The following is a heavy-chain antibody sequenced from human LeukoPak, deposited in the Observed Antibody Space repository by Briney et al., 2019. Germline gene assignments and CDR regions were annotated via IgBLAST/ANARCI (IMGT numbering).Heavy chain of an antibody. V-gene: IGHV3-21*01. Sequence: PGGSLRLSCAASGFSFSVYSMNWVRQAPGKGLEWVSSISSSSGSIYYADSVKGRFTISRDNAKNSVYLQMNSLRVEDTAVYYCARDTYDSSGYYYQDYWGQGTLVTVSS. CDR1: GFSFSVYS. D-gene: IGHD3-22*01. J-gene: IGHJ4*02. CDR3: ARDTYDSSGYYYQDY. CDR2: ISSSSGSI.